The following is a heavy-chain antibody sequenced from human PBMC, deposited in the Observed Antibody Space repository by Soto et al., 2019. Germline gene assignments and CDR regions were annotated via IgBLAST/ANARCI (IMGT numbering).Heavy chain of an antibody. CDR2: ISINSNHK. D-gene: IGHD2-21*01. J-gene: IGHJ4*02. CDR1: VFTFIDFY. Sequence: PVGSLILSCSSSVFTFIDFYMTLFLQAPVNWLEWLSYISINSNHKEYGYSVKVRHNISRDNAKNSLYLQMNSLRAEDTAVYYCVRGGGGGQFEYWGKGHMVNVSS. CDR3: VRGGGGGQFEY. V-gene: IGHV3-11*06.